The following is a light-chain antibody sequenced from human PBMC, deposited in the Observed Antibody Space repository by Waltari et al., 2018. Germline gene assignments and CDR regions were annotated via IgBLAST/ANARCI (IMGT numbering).Light chain of an antibody. V-gene: IGKV1-39*01. CDR1: QSISGY. CDR3: QQIFSTPHT. Sequence: DLQMTQSPSSLSASVGDKVTIACRASQSISGYLNWFQQKPGKAPKLLIYAATSLQSGVPSRFSGSGAGTDFTLTISTLQPEDFATYYCQQIFSTPHTFGQGTNLEIK. CDR2: AAT. J-gene: IGKJ2*01.